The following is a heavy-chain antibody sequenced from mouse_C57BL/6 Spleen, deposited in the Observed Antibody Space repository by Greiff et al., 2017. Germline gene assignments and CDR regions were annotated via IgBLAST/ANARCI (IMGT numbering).Heavy chain of an antibody. Sequence: QVQLQQSGAELVRPGASVTLSCKASGYTFTDYEMHWVKQTPVHGLEWIGAIDPETGGTAYNQKFKGKAILTADKSSSTAYMELRSLTSEDSAVXYCTRFSWCAYWGQGTLVTVSA. V-gene: IGHV1-15*01. J-gene: IGHJ3*01. CDR3: TRFSWCAY. CDR2: IDPETGGT. CDR1: GYTFTDYE.